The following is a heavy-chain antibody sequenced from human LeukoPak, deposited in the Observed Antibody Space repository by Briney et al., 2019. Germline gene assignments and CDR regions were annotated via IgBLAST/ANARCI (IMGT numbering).Heavy chain of an antibody. V-gene: IGHV3-30*18. CDR2: ISYDGSNK. D-gene: IGHD6-13*01. CDR3: AKDLAAAGSDY. CDR1: GFTFSSYG. Sequence: GGSLRPSCAASGFTFSSYGMHWVRQAPGKGLEWVAVISYDGSNKYYADSVKGRFTISRDNSKNTLYLQMNSLRAEDTAVYYCAKDLAAAGSDYWGQGTLVTVSS. J-gene: IGHJ4*02.